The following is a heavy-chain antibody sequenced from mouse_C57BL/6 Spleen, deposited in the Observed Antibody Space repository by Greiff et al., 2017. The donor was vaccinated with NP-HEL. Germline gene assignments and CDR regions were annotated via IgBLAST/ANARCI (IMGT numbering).Heavy chain of an antibody. Sequence: EVQLVESGGDLVKPGGSLKLSCAASGFTFSSYGMSWVRQTPDKRLEWVATISSGGSYTYYPDSVKGRFTISRDNAKNTLYLQMSSLKSEDTAMYYCARQRDYGGDWYFDVWGTGTTVTVSS. J-gene: IGHJ1*03. D-gene: IGHD1-1*01. CDR2: ISSGGSYT. V-gene: IGHV5-6*01. CDR1: GFTFSSYG. CDR3: ARQRDYGGDWYFDV.